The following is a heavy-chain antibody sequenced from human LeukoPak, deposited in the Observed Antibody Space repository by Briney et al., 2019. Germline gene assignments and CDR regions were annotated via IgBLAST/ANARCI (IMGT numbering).Heavy chain of an antibody. D-gene: IGHD5/OR15-5a*01. CDR1: GYIFTDYA. V-gene: IGHV1-3*01. CDR3: ARGRWSTTTASYYFDS. Sequence: ASVKVSCKASGYIFTDYAINWVRQAPGERLEWMGWINAGNGNTKYSQKFQGRVTITRDRSVSTAYMELNSLRSEDTAVYYCARGRWSTTTASYYFDSWGQGSLVTVS. J-gene: IGHJ4*02. CDR2: INAGNGNT.